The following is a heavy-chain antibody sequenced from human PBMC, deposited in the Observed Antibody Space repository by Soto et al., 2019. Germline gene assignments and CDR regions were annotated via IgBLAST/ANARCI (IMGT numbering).Heavy chain of an antibody. D-gene: IGHD6-13*01. CDR1: GGSISSGGYY. CDR2: IYYSGST. CDR3: ARVSSWSGYYYYGMDV. Sequence: SETLSLTCTVSGGSISSGGYYWSWIRQHPGKGLEWIGYIYYSGSTYYNPSLKSRVTISVDTSKNQFSLKLSSVTAADTAVYYCARVSSWSGYYYYGMDVWGQGTTVTVSS. J-gene: IGHJ6*02. V-gene: IGHV4-31*03.